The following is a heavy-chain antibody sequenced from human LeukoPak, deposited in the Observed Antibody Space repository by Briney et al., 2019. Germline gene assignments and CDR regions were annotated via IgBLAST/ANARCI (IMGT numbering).Heavy chain of an antibody. CDR3: AKDVNVGGDYFDY. D-gene: IGHD3-10*01. Sequence: PGGSLRLSCAASGFTFRNYGMHWVRRAPGKGLEWVAFIRYDGSIKYYVDSVKGRFTVSRDNSKNTLYLQMNSLRAEDTAVYYCAKDVNVGGDYFDYWGQGTLVTVSS. V-gene: IGHV3-30*02. CDR2: IRYDGSIK. J-gene: IGHJ4*02. CDR1: GFTFRNYG.